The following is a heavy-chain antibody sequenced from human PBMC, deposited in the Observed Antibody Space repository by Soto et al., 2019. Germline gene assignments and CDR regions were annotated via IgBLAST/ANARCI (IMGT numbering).Heavy chain of an antibody. CDR2: TYYTGST. V-gene: IGHV4-31*03. Sequence: SETLSLTCTVSGGSISSGGYYWSWIRQHPGKGLEWIGYTYYTGSTYYNPSLESRVTISVDTSKNQFSLKLSSVTAADSAVYYCARDVMVRGVYYYGMDVWGHGTTVTVSS. CDR3: ARDVMVRGVYYYGMDV. J-gene: IGHJ6*02. CDR1: GGSISSGGYY. D-gene: IGHD3-10*01.